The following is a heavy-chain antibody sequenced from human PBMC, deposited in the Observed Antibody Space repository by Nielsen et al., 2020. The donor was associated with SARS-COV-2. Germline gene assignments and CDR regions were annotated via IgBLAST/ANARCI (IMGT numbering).Heavy chain of an antibody. CDR1: GGTFSSYA. CDR2: IIPIFGTA. J-gene: IGHJ2*01. CDR3: ARGGIAATPHWYFDL. D-gene: IGHD6-13*01. Sequence: SVKVSCKASGGTFSSYAISWVRQAPGQGLEWMGGIIPIFGTANYAQKFQGRVTITADKSTSTAYMELSSLRSEDTAVYYCARGGIAATPHWYFDLWGRGTLVTVSS. V-gene: IGHV1-69*06.